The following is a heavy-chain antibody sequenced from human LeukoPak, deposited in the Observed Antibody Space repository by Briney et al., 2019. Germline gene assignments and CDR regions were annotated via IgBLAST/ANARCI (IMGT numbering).Heavy chain of an antibody. CDR2: ISAYNGNT. J-gene: IGHJ4*02. D-gene: IGHD6-19*01. Sequence: ASVKVSCKASGYTFTSYGISWVRQAPGQGLEWMGWISAYNGNTNYAQKLQGRVTMTTDTSTSTAHMELRSLRSDDTAVYYCARDGLVRGSSVWYEEGYFDYWGQGTLVTVSS. CDR3: ARDGLVRGSSVWYEEGYFDY. CDR1: GYTFTSYG. V-gene: IGHV1-18*01.